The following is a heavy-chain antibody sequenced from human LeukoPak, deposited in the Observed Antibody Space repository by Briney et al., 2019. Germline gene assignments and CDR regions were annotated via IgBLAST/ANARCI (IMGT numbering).Heavy chain of an antibody. J-gene: IGHJ4*02. V-gene: IGHV3-23*01. Sequence: GGSLRLSCAASGFTFSNYAMSWVRQAPGKGLEGVSGISGTGGITNYADSVKGRFTISRDNSKNTLYLQMNSLRAEDTAVYYCAKMGLKQWPYNYFDYWGQGTLVTVSS. CDR1: GFTFSNYA. CDR2: ISGTGGIT. D-gene: IGHD6-19*01. CDR3: AKMGLKQWPYNYFDY.